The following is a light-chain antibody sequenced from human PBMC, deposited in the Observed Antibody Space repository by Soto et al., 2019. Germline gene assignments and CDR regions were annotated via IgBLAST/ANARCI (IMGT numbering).Light chain of an antibody. Sequence: ALPITQFPSSLSASTGDRDTLTCRASQGISSYLAWYQQKPGKAPKLLIYAASTLQSGVPSRFSGSGSGTDFTLTISCLQSEDFATYYCQQYYSYPWTFGQGTKVDIK. CDR3: QQYYSYPWT. CDR1: QGISSY. V-gene: IGKV1-8*01. J-gene: IGKJ1*01. CDR2: AAS.